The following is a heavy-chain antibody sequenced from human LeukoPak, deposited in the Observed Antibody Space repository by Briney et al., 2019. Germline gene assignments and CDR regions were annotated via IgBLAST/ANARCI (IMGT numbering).Heavy chain of an antibody. V-gene: IGHV3-9*01. CDR2: ISWNSGSI. CDR3: VTGYFDY. Sequence: GGSLRLSCAASGVIFDDYAMHWVRQAPGKGLEWVSGISWNSGSIGYADSVKGRFTISRDNAKNSLYLQMNSLRAEDTALYYCVTGYFDYWGQGTLVTVSS. CDR1: GVIFDDYA. J-gene: IGHJ4*02. D-gene: IGHD7-27*01.